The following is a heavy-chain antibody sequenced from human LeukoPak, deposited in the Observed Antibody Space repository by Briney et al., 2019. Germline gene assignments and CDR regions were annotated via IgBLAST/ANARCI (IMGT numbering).Heavy chain of an antibody. Sequence: SQTLSLTCTVSGGSISSYYWSWIRQPPGKGLEWIGYIYTSGSTNYNPSLKSRVTISVDTSKNQFSLKLSSVTAADTAVYYCATSGYSYGYPPYYYSYYMDVWGKGTTVTVSS. D-gene: IGHD5-18*01. J-gene: IGHJ6*03. V-gene: IGHV4-4*09. CDR3: ATSGYSYGYPPYYYSYYMDV. CDR2: IYTSGST. CDR1: GGSISSYY.